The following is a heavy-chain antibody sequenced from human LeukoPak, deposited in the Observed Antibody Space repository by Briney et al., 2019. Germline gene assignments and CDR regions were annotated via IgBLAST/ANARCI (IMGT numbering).Heavy chain of an antibody. CDR2: IYYSGST. CDR3: ARTYYYDSSGYYYDYYFDY. CDR1: GGSISSYY. V-gene: IGHV4-59*01. Sequence: SETLSLTCTVSGGSISSYYWSWIRQPPGKGLEWIGYIYYSGSTNYNPSLKSRVTISVDTSKNQFSLKLSSATAADTAVYYCARTYYYDSSGYYYDYYFDYWGQGTLVTVSS. J-gene: IGHJ4*02. D-gene: IGHD3-22*01.